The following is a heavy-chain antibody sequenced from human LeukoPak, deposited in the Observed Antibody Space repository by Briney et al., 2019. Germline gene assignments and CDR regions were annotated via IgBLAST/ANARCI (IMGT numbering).Heavy chain of an antibody. D-gene: IGHD3-10*01. Sequence: GGSLRLSCAASGFTFSNYAMSWVRQAPGKGLEWVSAINGSGGTTHYADSVKGRFTISRDNSKNTLYLQMNSLRAEDTAVYYCAKDSGISMVRGVHYFDYWGQGTLVTVSS. CDR3: AKDSGISMVRGVHYFDY. CDR1: GFTFSNYA. J-gene: IGHJ4*02. V-gene: IGHV3-23*01. CDR2: INGSGGTT.